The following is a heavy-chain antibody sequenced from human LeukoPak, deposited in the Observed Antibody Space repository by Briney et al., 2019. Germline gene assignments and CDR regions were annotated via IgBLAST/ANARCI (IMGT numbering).Heavy chain of an antibody. D-gene: IGHD3-3*02. CDR1: GGTFSSYA. J-gene: IGHJ4*02. CDR2: IIPVFGTA. CDR3: ASSTVLDFDY. V-gene: IGHV1-69*06. Sequence: SVKVSCKASGGTFSSYAISWVRQAPGQGLEWMGGIIPVFGTANYAQKFQGRVAITADKSTSTAYMELSSLRSEDTAVYYCASSTVLDFDYWGQGTLVTVSS.